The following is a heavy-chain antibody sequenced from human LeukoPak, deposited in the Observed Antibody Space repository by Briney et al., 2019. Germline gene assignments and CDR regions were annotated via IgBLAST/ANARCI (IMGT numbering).Heavy chain of an antibody. CDR1: GLTFGDYA. Sequence: QPGRSLRLSCTASGLTFGDYAVAWVRQAPGKGLEWVASFTGRRYGETTEYAASVRGRFTISIDDSKGIAYLQMNRLTIEDTATYFCHRWTTVTIFDNWGQGTLVIVSS. J-gene: IGHJ4*02. CDR2: FTGRRYGETT. D-gene: IGHD4-17*01. CDR3: HRWTTVTIFDN. V-gene: IGHV3-49*04.